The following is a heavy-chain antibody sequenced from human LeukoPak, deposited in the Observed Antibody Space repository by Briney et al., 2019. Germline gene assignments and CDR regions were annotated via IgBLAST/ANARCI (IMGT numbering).Heavy chain of an antibody. V-gene: IGHV4-39*07. CDR1: GGSISSSSYY. CDR3: ATVDTYYYGSGSIAIFDY. Sequence: SETLSLTCTVSGGSISSSSYYWGWIRQPPGKGLEWIGSSYYSGSTYYNPSLKSRVTISVDTSKNQFSLKLSSVTAADTAVYYCATVDTYYYGSGSIAIFDYWGQGTLVTVSS. D-gene: IGHD3-10*01. J-gene: IGHJ4*02. CDR2: SYYSGST.